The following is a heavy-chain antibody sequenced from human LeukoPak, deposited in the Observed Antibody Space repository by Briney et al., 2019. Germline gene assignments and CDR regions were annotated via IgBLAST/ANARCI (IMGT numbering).Heavy chain of an antibody. D-gene: IGHD2-21*02. CDR2: INHSGRT. J-gene: IGHJ4*02. Sequence: SETLSLTCAVYGGSFSGYYWSWLRQPPGKGLEWVGEINHSGRTNYNPSLKSRVPISVVTSKNQFSLKLSSVTAADTAVYYCARASVTSIETNFDYWGQGTLVTVSS. CDR1: GGSFSGYY. CDR3: ARASVTSIETNFDY. V-gene: IGHV4-34*01.